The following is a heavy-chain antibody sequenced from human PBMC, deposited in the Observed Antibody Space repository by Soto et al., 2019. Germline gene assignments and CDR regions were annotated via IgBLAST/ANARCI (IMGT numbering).Heavy chain of an antibody. J-gene: IGHJ5*02. V-gene: IGHV1-18*01. CDR1: GYTFTSYG. D-gene: IGHD6-13*01. CDR2: ISAYNGNT. Sequence: PSVKVSCKASGYTFTSYGISWVRQAPGQGLEWMGWISAYNGNTNYAQKLQGRVTMTTDTSTSTAYMELRSLRSDDTAVYYCARDPYSSSWYGPYNWFDPWGQGTLVTVSS. CDR3: ARDPYSSSWYGPYNWFDP.